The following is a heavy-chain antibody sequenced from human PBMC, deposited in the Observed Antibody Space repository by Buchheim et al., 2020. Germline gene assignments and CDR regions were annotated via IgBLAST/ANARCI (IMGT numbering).Heavy chain of an antibody. J-gene: IGHJ4*02. CDR2: VSYSGDT. Sequence: QLQLQESGPGLVKPSETLSLTCTVSGDSISSSSYYWGWIRQPPGKGLELIGSVSYSGDTYYNPSLKSRVTSSLDTSKNQFSLKLSSVTAADTAVYYCARSRYYADLWGSYRYRPYDYWGQGTL. CDR3: ARSRYYADLWGSYRYRPYDY. V-gene: IGHV4-39*07. D-gene: IGHD3-16*02. CDR1: GDSISSSSYY.